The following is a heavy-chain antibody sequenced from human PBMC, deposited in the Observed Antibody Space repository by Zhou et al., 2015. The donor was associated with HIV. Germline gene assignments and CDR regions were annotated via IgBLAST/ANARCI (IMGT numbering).Heavy chain of an antibody. CDR3: AKYYDILTGYYRGIPYFDY. D-gene: IGHD3-9*01. CDR2: INPNSGGT. V-gene: IGHV1-2*02. Sequence: QVQLVQSGAEVKKPGASVKVSCKASGYTFTGYYMHWVRQAPGQGLEWMGWINPNSGGTNYAQKFQGRVTMTRDTSISTAYMELSRLRSDDTAVYYCAKYYDILTGYYRGIPYFDYWGQGTLVTVSS. J-gene: IGHJ4*02. CDR1: GYTFTGYY.